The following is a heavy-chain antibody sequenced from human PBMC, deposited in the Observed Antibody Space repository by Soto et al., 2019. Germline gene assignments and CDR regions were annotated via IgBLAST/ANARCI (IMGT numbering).Heavy chain of an antibody. J-gene: IGHJ3*02. CDR2: IYYSGST. CDR1: GGSISSYY. CDR3: ARVDYYYDSSGYYYPDAFDI. D-gene: IGHD3-22*01. Sequence: ETLSLTCTVSGGSISSYYWSWIRQPPGKGLEWIGYIYYSGSTHYNPSLKSRVTISVDTSKNQFSLKLSSVTAADTAVYYCARVDYYYDSSGYYYPDAFDIWGQGTMVTVS. V-gene: IGHV4-59*01.